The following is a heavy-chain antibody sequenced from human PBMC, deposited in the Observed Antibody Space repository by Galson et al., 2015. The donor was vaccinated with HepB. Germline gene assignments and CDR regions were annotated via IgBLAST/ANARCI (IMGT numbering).Heavy chain of an antibody. CDR1: GFTFSTYW. J-gene: IGHJ4*02. CDR2: IKQDGSAI. D-gene: IGHD2-2*03. V-gene: IGHV3-7*03. CDR3: AGGSGYLIDD. Sequence: SLRLSCAASGFTFSTYWMNWVCQAPGKGLEWVAIIKQDGSAIHYMDSVRGRFTISRDNAKNSLYLQVNSLRAEDTAVYYCAGGSGYLIDDWGQGTVVTVSS.